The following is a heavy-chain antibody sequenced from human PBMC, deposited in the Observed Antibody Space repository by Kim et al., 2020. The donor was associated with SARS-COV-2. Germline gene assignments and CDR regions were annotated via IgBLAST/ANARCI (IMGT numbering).Heavy chain of an antibody. CDR3: ARGLGYGASLDW. J-gene: IGHJ4*02. D-gene: IGHD4-17*01. Sequence: NYNPSLKSRVTISVDTSKNQFSLKLSSVTAADTAVYYCARGLGYGASLDWWGQGTLVTVSS. V-gene: IGHV4-34*01.